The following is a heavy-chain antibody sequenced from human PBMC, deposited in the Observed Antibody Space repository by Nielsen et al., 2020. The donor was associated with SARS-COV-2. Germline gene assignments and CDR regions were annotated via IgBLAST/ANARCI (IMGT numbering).Heavy chain of an antibody. V-gene: IGHV3-64D*06. CDR2: VSGNGIRT. CDR1: GFTFSGYA. Sequence: GGSLRLSCSASGFTFSGYAMHWVRQAPGKGLDFVAAVSGNGIRTFYAGSVKGRFTISRDNSNTTVYLQMSSLGREDTAKYFCVKEGHGDYDFWGQGTQVTVS. J-gene: IGHJ4*02. CDR3: VKEGHGDYDF. D-gene: IGHD4-17*01.